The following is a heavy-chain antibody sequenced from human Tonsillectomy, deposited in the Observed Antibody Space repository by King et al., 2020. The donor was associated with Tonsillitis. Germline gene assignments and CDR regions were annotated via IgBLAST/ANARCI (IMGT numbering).Heavy chain of an antibody. V-gene: IGHV4-4*02. CDR2: IYHSGST. J-gene: IGHJ4*02. D-gene: IGHD3-3*01. CDR3: ARGDPFSITIFGVVLKDSYYFDY. Sequence: QLQESGPGLVKPSGTLSLTCAVSGGSISSSNWWSWVRQPPGKGLEWIGEIYHSGSTNYNPSLKSRVTISVDKSKNQFSLKLSSVTAADTAVYYCARGDPFSITIFGVVLKDSYYFDYWGQGTLVTVSS. CDR1: GGSISSSNW.